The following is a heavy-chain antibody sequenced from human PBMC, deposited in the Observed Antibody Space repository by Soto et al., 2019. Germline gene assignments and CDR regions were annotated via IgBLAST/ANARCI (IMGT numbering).Heavy chain of an antibody. J-gene: IGHJ6*02. V-gene: IGHV1-2*04. CDR3: ARGDSTDCSNGVCSFFYNHDMDV. CDR1: GYSFTDYH. D-gene: IGHD2-8*01. CDR2: INPKSGGT. Sequence: GPSVKVSCKASGYSFTDYHIHWVRQAPGQGLEWLGRINPKSGGTSTAQKFQGWVTMTTDTSISTASMELTRLTSDDPAIYYCARGDSTDCSNGVCSFFYNHDMDVWGQGTTVTVSS.